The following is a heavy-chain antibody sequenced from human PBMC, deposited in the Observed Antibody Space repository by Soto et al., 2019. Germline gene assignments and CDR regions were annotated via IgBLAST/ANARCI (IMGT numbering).Heavy chain of an antibody. CDR2: ISAYNGNT. CDR1: GYTFTSYG. CDR3: ARDRYYDILTGYYQDPACFDY. V-gene: IGHV1-18*01. D-gene: IGHD3-9*01. Sequence: QVQLVQSGAEVKKPGASVKVSCKASGYTFTSYGISWVRQAPGQGLEWMGWISAYNGNTNYAQKLQGRVTMTTDTPTRTAYMELRSRRSDDTAVDYCARDRYYDILTGYYQDPACFDYWGPGTLVTGSS. J-gene: IGHJ4*02.